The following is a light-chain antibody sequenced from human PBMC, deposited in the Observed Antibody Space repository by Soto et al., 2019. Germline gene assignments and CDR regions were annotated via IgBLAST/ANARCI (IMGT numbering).Light chain of an antibody. J-gene: IGKJ3*01. CDR1: QTISSW. CDR2: KAS. V-gene: IGKV1-5*03. Sequence: DIQMTQSPSTLSGSVGDRVTITCRASQTISSWLAWYQQKPGKAPKLLIYKASTLKSGVPSRFSGSGSGTDFSLTISSLQPEDFATYYCQQSHTTPPMTFGPGTKVDI. CDR3: QQSHTTPPMT.